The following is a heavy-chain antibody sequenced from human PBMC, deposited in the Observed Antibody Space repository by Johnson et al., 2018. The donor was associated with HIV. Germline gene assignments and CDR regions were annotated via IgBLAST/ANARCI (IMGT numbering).Heavy chain of an antibody. CDR3: ARDSRYNNYGGGSVGAFDI. CDR2: IRFDGSDK. CDR1: GFTFSTYG. J-gene: IGHJ3*02. Sequence: QMQLVESGGGVVQPGGSLRLSCAASGFTFSTYGVHWVRQAPGKGLEWVSFIRFDGSDKYYADFVKGRFTVSRDNSKNTMYLEMNSLRSEDTAVYYCARDSRYNNYGGGSVGAFDIWGQGTTVTVSS. V-gene: IGHV3-30*02. D-gene: IGHD4-11*01.